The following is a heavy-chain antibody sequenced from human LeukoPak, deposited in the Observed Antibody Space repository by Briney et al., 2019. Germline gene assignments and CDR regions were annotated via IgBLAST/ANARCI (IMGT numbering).Heavy chain of an antibody. Sequence: GGSLRPSCAASGFIFSSYRMNWVRRAPGKGLEWVSSISRGSYIYYADSVKGRFTISRDNAKNSLYLQMNSLRAEDTAVYYCARDGGGSGRNYYYGLDVWGQGTTVTVSS. V-gene: IGHV3-21*01. CDR2: ISRGSYI. CDR1: GFIFSSYR. D-gene: IGHD3-10*01. J-gene: IGHJ6*02. CDR3: ARDGGGSGRNYYYGLDV.